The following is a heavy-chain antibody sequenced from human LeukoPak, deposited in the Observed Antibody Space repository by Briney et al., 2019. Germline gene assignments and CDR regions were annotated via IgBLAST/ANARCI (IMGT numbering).Heavy chain of an antibody. V-gene: IGHV1-69*05. Sequence: SVKVSCKASGGTFSSYAISWVRQAPGQGLEWMGRIIPIFGTANYAQKFQGRVTITTDESTSTAYMEPSSLRSEDTAVYYCARDSETPATAISDYWGQGTLVTVSS. CDR2: IIPIFGTA. D-gene: IGHD2-2*02. J-gene: IGHJ4*02. CDR1: GGTFSSYA. CDR3: ARDSETPATAISDY.